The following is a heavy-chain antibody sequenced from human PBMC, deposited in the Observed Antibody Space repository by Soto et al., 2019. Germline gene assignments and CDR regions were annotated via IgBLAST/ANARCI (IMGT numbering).Heavy chain of an antibody. CDR1: GYSFTSYW. V-gene: IGHV5-51*01. CDR2: IYPGDSDT. D-gene: IGHD6-13*01. J-gene: IGHJ5*02. CDR3: ARHRLRAAGSSFICFNP. Sequence: VESLKISCEGSGYSFTSYWIGWVRQMTAKGLEWMGIIYPGDSDTRYSPSFQGQVTISADKSISTAYLQWSSLKASDTAMYYCARHRLRAAGSSFICFNPGGRGTLVTVSS.